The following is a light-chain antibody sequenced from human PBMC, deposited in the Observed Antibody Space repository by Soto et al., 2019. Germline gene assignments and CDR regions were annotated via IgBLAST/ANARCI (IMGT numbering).Light chain of an antibody. V-gene: IGKV1-33*01. J-gene: IGKJ4*01. CDR2: DGS. Sequence: DIQMTQSPSSLSASVGDRVTITCQASQDISTHLGWLQQKPGKAPELLIYDGSNLETGVPSRFSGSGSGTDFTFTISSLQPEDSATYYCQQYDNLPRSFGGGTKVDI. CDR3: QQYDNLPRS. CDR1: QDISTH.